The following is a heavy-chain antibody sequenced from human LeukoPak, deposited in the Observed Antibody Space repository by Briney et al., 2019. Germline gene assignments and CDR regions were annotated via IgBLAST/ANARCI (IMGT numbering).Heavy chain of an antibody. CDR1: GFTFSGFS. V-gene: IGHV3-7*01. Sequence: GGSLRLSCAASGFTFSGFSMSWVRQSPTKGLEWVANIKQDGGEKYYVDSVKGRFTVSRDNAKNSLSLQMNNLRVEDTAVYYCARAGSHWHYVYWGQGTVVTVSS. CDR3: ARAGSHWHYVY. D-gene: IGHD3-10*01. J-gene: IGHJ4*02. CDR2: IKQDGGEK.